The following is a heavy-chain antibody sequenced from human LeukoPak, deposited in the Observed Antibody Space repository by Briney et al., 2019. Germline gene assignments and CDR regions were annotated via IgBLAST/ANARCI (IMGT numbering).Heavy chain of an antibody. V-gene: IGHV4-59*08. CDR2: IYYSGST. Sequence: PSETLSLTCTVSGGSICRYYWSWIRQPQGKGLERIGYIYYSGSTNYNPSLKSRVTMSVDTSKNHFSLMLSSVTAADTAVYYCARLHETGLFFDYRGQGTLVTVSS. J-gene: IGHJ4*02. CDR1: GGSICRYY. D-gene: IGHD3-9*01. CDR3: ARLHETGLFFDY.